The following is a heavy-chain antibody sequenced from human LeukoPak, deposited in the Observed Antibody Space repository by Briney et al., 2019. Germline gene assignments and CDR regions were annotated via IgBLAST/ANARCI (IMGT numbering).Heavy chain of an antibody. CDR1: GFTFDDYW. CDR2: INQDGSEK. D-gene: IGHD1-1*01. Sequence: GGSLRLSCGASGFTFDDYWMSWVRQAPGQGLEWVANINQDGSEKYYLDSAKGRFTISRDNANNSLYLQMNSLRAEDTAVYYCARDYTRTTGWFDPWGQGTLVTVSS. CDR3: ARDYTRTTGWFDP. V-gene: IGHV3-7*01. J-gene: IGHJ5*02.